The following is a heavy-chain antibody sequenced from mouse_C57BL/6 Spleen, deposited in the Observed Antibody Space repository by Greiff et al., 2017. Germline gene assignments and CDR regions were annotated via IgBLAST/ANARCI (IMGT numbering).Heavy chain of an antibody. V-gene: IGHV1-50*01. CDR2: LDPSDIYT. CDR1: GYTFTSYW. D-gene: IGHD1-1*01. J-gene: IGHJ4*01. Sequence: QVHVKQPGAELVKPGASVKLSCKASGYTFTSYWMQWVKQRPGQGLEWIGELDPSDIYTNYNQKFNGKATLTVDTSSSPAYMQLSSLTSEDSAVYYCARSPSTVVADYAMDYWGQGTSVTVSS. CDR3: ARSPSTVVADYAMDY.